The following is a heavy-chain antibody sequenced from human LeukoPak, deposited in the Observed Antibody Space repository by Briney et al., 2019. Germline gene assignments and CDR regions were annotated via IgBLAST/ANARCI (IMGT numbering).Heavy chain of an antibody. V-gene: IGHV3-30*02. CDR2: IPYDGSNK. J-gene: IGHJ5*02. CDR3: AKDLDIVVVPAARSWFDP. Sequence: QPVGSLTLSCATSGFTFSSYSMHWVRQAPGKGLDWVAFIPYDGSNKYYADSVKGRFTISRDNSKNTLYLQMNSLRAEDTAVYYCAKDLDIVVVPAARSWFDPWGQGTLVTVSS. CDR1: GFTFSSYS. D-gene: IGHD2-2*01.